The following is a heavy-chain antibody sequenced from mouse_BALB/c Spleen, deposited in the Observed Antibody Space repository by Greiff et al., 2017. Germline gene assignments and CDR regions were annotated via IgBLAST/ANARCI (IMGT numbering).Heavy chain of an antibody. J-gene: IGHJ4*01. Sequence: EVQLMESGAGLVQPGGSLRLSCATSGFTFTDYYMSWVRQPPGKALEWLGFIRNKANGYTTEYSLSVKGRFTISRDNSQSILYLQMNTLRAEDSAAYYCARAYHYYAMDYWGQGTSVTVSS. CDR1: GFTFTDYY. V-gene: IGHV7-3*02. D-gene: IGHD2-10*01. CDR2: IRNKANGYTT. CDR3: ARAYHYYAMDY.